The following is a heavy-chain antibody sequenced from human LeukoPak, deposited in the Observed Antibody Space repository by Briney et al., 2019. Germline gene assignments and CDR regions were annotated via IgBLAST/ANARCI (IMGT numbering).Heavy chain of an antibody. CDR3: ARLSGSPHPPFDY. CDR1: GGSISNYY. J-gene: IGHJ4*02. CDR2: IYYSGST. D-gene: IGHD1-26*01. V-gene: IGHV4-59*08. Sequence: SETLSLTCTVSGGSISNYYSTWIRQPPGKGLEWFGYIYYSGSTYYNPSLKSRVTISVDTSKNQFSLKLTSVTAANTAVYYCARLSGSPHPPFDYWGQGTLVTVSS.